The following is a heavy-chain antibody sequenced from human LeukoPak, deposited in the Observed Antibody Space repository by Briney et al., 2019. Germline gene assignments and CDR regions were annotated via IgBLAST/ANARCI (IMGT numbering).Heavy chain of an antibody. V-gene: IGHV4-34*08. Sequence: GSLRLSCADSGLTLSSYNMNWVRQAPGKGLEWIGEINHSGSTNYNPSLKSRVTISVDTSKNQFSLKLSSVTAADTAVYYCAPMYDFWSGYYFPPWGQGTLVTVSS. CDR1: GLTLSSYN. CDR2: INHSGST. J-gene: IGHJ5*02. D-gene: IGHD3-3*01. CDR3: APMYDFWSGYYFPP.